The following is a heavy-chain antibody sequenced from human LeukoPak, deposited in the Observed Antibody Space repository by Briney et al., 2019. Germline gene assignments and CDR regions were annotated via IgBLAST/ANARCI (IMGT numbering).Heavy chain of an antibody. D-gene: IGHD1-26*01. CDR3: ARAFRSYGDFDY. CDR1: GFTFTSYT. CDR2: ISSSSSYI. Sequence: GGSLRLSCAASGFTFTSYTMNWVRQAPGKGLGWVSSISSSSSYIYYADSVKGRFTISRDNAKNSLYLQMNSLRAEDTAVYYCARAFRSYGDFDYWGQGTLVTVSS. J-gene: IGHJ4*02. V-gene: IGHV3-21*01.